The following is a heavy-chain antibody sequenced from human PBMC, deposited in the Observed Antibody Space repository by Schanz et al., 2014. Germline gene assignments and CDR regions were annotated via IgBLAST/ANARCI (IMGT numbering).Heavy chain of an antibody. J-gene: IGHJ3*02. CDR3: ARDRGHGDLPGDI. CDR2: ISYSGST. D-gene: IGHD4-17*01. V-gene: IGHV4-31*11. Sequence: QLQESGSGLMKPSQTLSLTCAVYGGSFSGYYWSWIRQHPGKGLEWIGFISYSGSTYYNPSLKSRVTISVDTSKNQFSLNLSSATAADTAVYYCARDRGHGDLPGDIWGQGTMVTVSS. CDR1: GGSFSGYY.